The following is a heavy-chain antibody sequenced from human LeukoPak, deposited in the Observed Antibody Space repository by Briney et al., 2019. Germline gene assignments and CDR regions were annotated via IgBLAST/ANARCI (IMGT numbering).Heavy chain of an antibody. J-gene: IGHJ6*03. D-gene: IGHD6-19*01. CDR3: ARSSGWYTGLDYYYYMDV. V-gene: IGHV3-74*01. Sequence: GGSLRLSCAASGFTFSSYWMHWVRQAPGKGLVWVSRINSDGSSTSYADSVKGRFTISRDNSKNTLYLQMNSLRAEDTAVYYCARSSGWYTGLDYYYYMDVWGKGTTVTISS. CDR1: GFTFSSYW. CDR2: INSDGSST.